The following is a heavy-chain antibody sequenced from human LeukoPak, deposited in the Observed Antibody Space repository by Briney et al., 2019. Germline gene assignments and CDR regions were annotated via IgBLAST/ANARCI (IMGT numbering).Heavy chain of an antibody. CDR2: IIPIFGTA. J-gene: IGHJ4*02. D-gene: IGHD6-13*01. CDR3: ARAMGYSSSWYPLDY. Sequence: SVKVSCKASGGSFSSYGISWVRQAPGQGLEWMGGIIPIFGTAKYAQKFQGRVTIIADESTSTAYMELSSLRSEDTAVYYCARAMGYSSSWYPLDYWGQGTLVTVSS. V-gene: IGHV1-69*13. CDR1: GGSFSSYG.